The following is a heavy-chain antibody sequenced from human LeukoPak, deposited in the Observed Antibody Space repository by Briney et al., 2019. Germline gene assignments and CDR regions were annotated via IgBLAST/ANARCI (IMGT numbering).Heavy chain of an antibody. D-gene: IGHD2-21*02. CDR1: GFTFSSYS. V-gene: IGHV3-21*01. J-gene: IGHJ4*02. CDR2: ISSSSSYI. Sequence: PGGSLRLSCAASGFTFSSYSMNWVRQAPGKGLEWVSSISSSSSYIYYADSVKGRFTISRDNAKNSLYLQMNSLRAEDTAVYYCARGTLYCGGDCYNYWGQGTLVTVSS. CDR3: ARGTLYCGGDCYNY.